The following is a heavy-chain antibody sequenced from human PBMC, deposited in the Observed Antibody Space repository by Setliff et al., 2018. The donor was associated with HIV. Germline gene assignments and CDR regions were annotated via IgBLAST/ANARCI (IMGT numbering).Heavy chain of an antibody. CDR2: ITSSSDTI. J-gene: IGHJ5*02. V-gene: IGHV3-48*01. Sequence: PGGSLRLSCAASRFTFSSHAMHWVRQAPGKGLEWVSYITSSSDTIYYADSVKGRFTISRDNARNSLYLQMNSLRAEDTAVYYCARASFPRYCSITSCFEKGWFDPWGQGTLVTVSS. D-gene: IGHD2-2*01. CDR3: ARASFPRYCSITSCFEKGWFDP. CDR1: RFTFSSHA.